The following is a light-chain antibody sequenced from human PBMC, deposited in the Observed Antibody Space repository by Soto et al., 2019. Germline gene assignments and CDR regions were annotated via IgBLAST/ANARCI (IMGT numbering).Light chain of an antibody. CDR3: ATWDNTLSVEV. V-gene: IGLV1-51*01. CDR1: NSNFGTNY. J-gene: IGLJ3*02. Sequence: QSVLTQPPSVSAAPGQKVTISCFGSNSNFGTNYVSWYQQLPGTAPKLLIYGNNNRHSGITDRISGSKSGTSATLGITGLQPGDEADYYCATWDNTLSVEVFGGGTKLTVL. CDR2: GNN.